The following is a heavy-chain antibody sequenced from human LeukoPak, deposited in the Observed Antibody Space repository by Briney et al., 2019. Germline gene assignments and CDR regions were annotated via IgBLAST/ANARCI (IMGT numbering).Heavy chain of an antibody. CDR1: GYTVTSYY. CDR2: INPSGGSTT. J-gene: IGHJ4*02. V-gene: IGHV1-46*01. Sequence: GASVKVSCKASGYTVTSYYMHWVRQAPGQGPEWMGVINPSGGSTTSYAQKIQGRVTMTRDTSMSTVTMELSSLRSEDTAVYYCARRTLRYFDFWGQGSLVTVSS. D-gene: IGHD3-9*01. CDR3: ARRTLRYFDF.